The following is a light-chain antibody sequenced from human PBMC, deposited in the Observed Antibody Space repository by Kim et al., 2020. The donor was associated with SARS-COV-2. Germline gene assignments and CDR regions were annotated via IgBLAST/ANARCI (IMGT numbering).Light chain of an antibody. V-gene: IGKV4-1*01. J-gene: IGKJ4*01. CDR2: WAS. CDR3: QQYYSTPLT. Sequence: ALINCSSSQSVLSSSNNKNYFAWYQQKPGQPPKLLICWASTRETGVPDRFSGSGSGTDFTLTISSLQAEDVAVYYCQQYYSTPLTFGRGTKVDIK. CDR1: QSVLSSSNNKNY.